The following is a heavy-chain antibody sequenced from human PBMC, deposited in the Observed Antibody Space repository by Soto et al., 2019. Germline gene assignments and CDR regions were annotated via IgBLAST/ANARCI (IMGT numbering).Heavy chain of an antibody. CDR3: ARGGPGEMATVFDY. CDR2: ISSSSSTI. CDR1: GFTFSSYS. J-gene: IGHJ4*02. Sequence: PGGSLRLSCAASGFTFSSYSMNWVRQAPGKGLEWVSYISSSSSTIYYADSVKGRFTISRDNAKNSLYLQMNSLRSEDTAVYYCARGGPGEMATVFDYWGQGTLVTVSS. D-gene: IGHD5-12*01. V-gene: IGHV3-48*01.